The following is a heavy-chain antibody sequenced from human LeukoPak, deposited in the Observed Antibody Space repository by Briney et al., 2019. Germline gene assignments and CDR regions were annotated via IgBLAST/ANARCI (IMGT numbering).Heavy chain of an antibody. CDR2: IYTSGST. CDR1: GGSISSYY. CDR3: ARLHYYDSSGYYRFWFDP. V-gene: IGHV4-4*09. J-gene: IGHJ5*02. D-gene: IGHD3-22*01. Sequence: SETLSLTCTVSGGSISSYYWSWIRQPPGKGLEWIGYIYTSGSTNYNPSLKSRVTISVDTSKNQFSLKLSSVTVADTAVYYCARLHYYDSSGYYRFWFDPWGQGTLVTVSS.